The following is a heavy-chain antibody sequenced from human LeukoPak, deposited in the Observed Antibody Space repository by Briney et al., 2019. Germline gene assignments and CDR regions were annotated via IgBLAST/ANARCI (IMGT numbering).Heavy chain of an antibody. V-gene: IGHV3-30-3*01. Sequence: GGSLRLSCAASGFTFSSYAMHWVRQAPGKGLEWVAVISYDGSNKYYADSVKGRFTISRDNSKNTLYLQMNSLRAEDTAVYYCARDGDYYDSSGNYYYFDYWGQGTLVTVSS. J-gene: IGHJ4*02. CDR2: ISYDGSNK. D-gene: IGHD3-22*01. CDR1: GFTFSSYA. CDR3: ARDGDYYDSSGNYYYFDY.